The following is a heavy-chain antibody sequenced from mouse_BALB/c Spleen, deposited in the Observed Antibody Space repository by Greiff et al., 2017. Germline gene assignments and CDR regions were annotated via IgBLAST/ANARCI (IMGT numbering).Heavy chain of an antibody. J-gene: IGHJ3*01. Sequence: DVQLQESGPGLVKPSQSLSLTCTVTGYSITSDYAWNWIRQFPGNKLEWMGYISYSGSTSYNPSLKSRISITRDTSKNQFFLQLNSVTTEDTATYYCANGNSAWFAYWGQGTLVTVSA. CDR2: ISYSGST. D-gene: IGHD2-1*01. CDR3: ANGNSAWFAY. V-gene: IGHV3-2*02. CDR1: GYSITSDYA.